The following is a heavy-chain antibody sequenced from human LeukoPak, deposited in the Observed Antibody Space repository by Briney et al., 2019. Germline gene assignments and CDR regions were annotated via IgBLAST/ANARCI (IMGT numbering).Heavy chain of an antibody. D-gene: IGHD6-13*01. Sequence: SVKVSCKASGGTFSGYAISWVRQAPGQGLEWMGRIIPILGIANYAQKFQGRVTITADKSTSTAYMELSSLRSEDTAVYYCARDQGGIAAAQDYWGQGTLVTVSS. CDR2: IIPILGIA. J-gene: IGHJ4*02. CDR3: ARDQGGIAAAQDY. CDR1: GGTFSGYA. V-gene: IGHV1-69*04.